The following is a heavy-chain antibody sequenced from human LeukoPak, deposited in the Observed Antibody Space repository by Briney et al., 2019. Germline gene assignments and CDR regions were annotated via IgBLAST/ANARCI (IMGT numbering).Heavy chain of an antibody. D-gene: IGHD2-21*02. Sequence: GSSVKVSCKASGGTFSSYGISWVRQAPGQGLEWMGRIIPILGIANYAQKFQGRVTITADKSTSTAYMELSSLRSEDTAVYYCAQVLLVVTAEHSWGQGTLVTVSS. CDR1: GGTFSSYG. CDR3: AQVLLVVTAEHS. J-gene: IGHJ4*02. V-gene: IGHV1-69*04. CDR2: IIPILGIA.